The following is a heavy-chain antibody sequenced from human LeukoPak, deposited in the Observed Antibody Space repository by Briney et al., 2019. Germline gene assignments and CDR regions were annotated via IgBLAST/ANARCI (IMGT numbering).Heavy chain of an antibody. Sequence: SETLSLTCTVSGGSISSYYWSWIRQPPGKGLEWIGYIYYSGSTNYNPSLKSRVTISVDTSKNQFSPKLSSVTAADTAVYYCARKGSGWYPFDYWGQGTLVTVSS. V-gene: IGHV4-59*01. CDR1: GGSISSYY. CDR3: ARKGSGWYPFDY. CDR2: IYYSGST. J-gene: IGHJ4*02. D-gene: IGHD6-19*01.